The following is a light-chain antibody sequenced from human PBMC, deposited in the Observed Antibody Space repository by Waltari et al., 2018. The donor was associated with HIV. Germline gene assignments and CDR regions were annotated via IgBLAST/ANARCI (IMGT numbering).Light chain of an antibody. V-gene: IGLV2-18*02. CDR1: SSTAGSYSL. Sequence: QSALTQPPSVSGSPGQSVTISCTRTSSTAGSYSLVSWYQQPPGTAPQLMIYEVGNRPSGVPHRFSGSKSGNTASLTISGLQAEDEADYYCSSYTSSSTLVFGGGTKLTVL. J-gene: IGLJ2*01. CDR3: SSYTSSSTLV. CDR2: EVG.